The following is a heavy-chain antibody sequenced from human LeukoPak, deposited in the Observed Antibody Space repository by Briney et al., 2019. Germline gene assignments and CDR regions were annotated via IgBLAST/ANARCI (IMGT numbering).Heavy chain of an antibody. J-gene: IGHJ4*02. CDR1: GYTFTDYY. CDR3: ARGGETDTGDRRDFDY. CDR2: IDPNSGGT. Sequence: ASVKVSCKTSGYTFTDYYIHWVRQPPGQGLECMRWIDPNSGGTSFAQKFQGRVTLTRDTSISTAYMELGSLRSDDTAVYYCARGGETDTGDRRDFDYWGQGTLVPVSS. V-gene: IGHV1-2*02. D-gene: IGHD7-27*01.